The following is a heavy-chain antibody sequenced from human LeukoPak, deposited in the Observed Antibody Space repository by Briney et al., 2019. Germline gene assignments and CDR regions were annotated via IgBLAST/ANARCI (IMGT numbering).Heavy chain of an antibody. Sequence: SETLSLTCTVSGGSISSGYYWGWIRQPPGRGLEWIGTIYHSGSTYYNPSLKSRVTISVDTSRNQFSLKLSSVTAADTAVYYCARYDVWGSYRAFDYWGQGTLVTVFS. J-gene: IGHJ4*02. CDR1: GGSISSGYY. V-gene: IGHV4-38-2*02. CDR3: ARYDVWGSYRAFDY. D-gene: IGHD3-16*02. CDR2: IYHSGST.